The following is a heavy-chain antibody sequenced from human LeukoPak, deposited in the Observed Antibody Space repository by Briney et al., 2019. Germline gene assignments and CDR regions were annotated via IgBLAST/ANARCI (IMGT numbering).Heavy chain of an antibody. D-gene: IGHD2-21*01. J-gene: IGHJ4*02. V-gene: IGHV3-23*01. CDR1: GFTLSSYA. CDR3: AKAPVTTCRGAYCYPFDY. CDR2: ISDSGNT. Sequence: GGSLRLSCAASGFTLSSYAMSWVRQAPGKGLEWVSAISDSGNTYHADSVKGRFTISRDSSKNTLFLQMDRLRPEDAAVYYCAKAPVTTCRGAYCYPFDYWGQGTLVTVSS.